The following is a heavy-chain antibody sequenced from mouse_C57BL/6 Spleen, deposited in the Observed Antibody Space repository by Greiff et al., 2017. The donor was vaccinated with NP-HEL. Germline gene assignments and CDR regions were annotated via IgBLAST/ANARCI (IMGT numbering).Heavy chain of an antibody. D-gene: IGHD2-4*01. Sequence: VKLMESGAELVKPGASVKISCKASGYAFSSYWMNWVKQRPGKGLEWIGQIYPGDGDTNYNGKFKGKATLTADKSSSTAYMQLSSLTSEDSAVYFCALDYHWYFDVWGTGTTVTVSS. V-gene: IGHV1-80*01. CDR2: IYPGDGDT. CDR1: GYAFSSYW. J-gene: IGHJ1*03. CDR3: ALDYHWYFDV.